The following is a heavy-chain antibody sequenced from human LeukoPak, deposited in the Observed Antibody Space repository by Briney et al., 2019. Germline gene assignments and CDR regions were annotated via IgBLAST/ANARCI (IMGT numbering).Heavy chain of an antibody. CDR1: GFTFSSYG. V-gene: IGHV3-30*18. Sequence: GGSLRLSCAASGFTFSSYGMHWVRQAPGKGLEWVAVISYDGSNKYYADSVKGRFTIYRDNSKNTMYLQMNSLRAEDTAVYYCAKEGYCANGVCSPFDYWGQGTLVTVSS. CDR3: AKEGYCANGVCSPFDY. D-gene: IGHD2-8*01. CDR2: ISYDGSNK. J-gene: IGHJ4*02.